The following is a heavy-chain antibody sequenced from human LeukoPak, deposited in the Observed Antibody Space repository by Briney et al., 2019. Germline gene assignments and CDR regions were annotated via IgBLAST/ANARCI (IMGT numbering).Heavy chain of an antibody. CDR2: IYHSGST. V-gene: IGHV4-38-2*02. CDR3: ARGSSSWYGPSDY. J-gene: IGHJ4*02. Sequence: SETLSLTCTVSGYSISSGHYWGWIRQPPGKGLEWIGSIYHSGSTYYNPSLKSRVTISVDTSKNQFSLKLSSVTAADTAVYYCARGSSSWYGPSDYWGQGTLVTVSS. CDR1: GYSISSGHY. D-gene: IGHD6-13*01.